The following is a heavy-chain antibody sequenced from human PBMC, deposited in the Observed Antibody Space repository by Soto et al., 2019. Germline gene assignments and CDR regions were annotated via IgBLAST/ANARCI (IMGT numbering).Heavy chain of an antibody. CDR2: INHSGST. CDR1: GGSFSGYY. J-gene: IGHJ4*02. D-gene: IGHD3-10*01. V-gene: IGHV4-34*01. Sequence: SETLSLTCAVYGGSFSGYYWSWIRQPPGKGLEWIGEINHSGSTNYNPSLKSRVTISVDTSKNQFSLKLSSVTAADTAVYYCAKKGYYPSGKINLFDSWGPGTLVTVSS. CDR3: AKKGYYPSGKINLFDS.